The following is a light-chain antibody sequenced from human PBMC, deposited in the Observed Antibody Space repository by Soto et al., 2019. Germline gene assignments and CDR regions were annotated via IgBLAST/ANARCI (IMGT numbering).Light chain of an antibody. CDR3: QTWGTGIVV. V-gene: IGLV4-69*01. Sequence: QPVLTQSPSASASLGASVKLTCTLSTGHINNAIAWHQQQPEKGPRFLMKLNSDGSHTKGDGIFDRFSGSSSGSERYLTISSLQSEDEADYYCQTWGTGIVVFGGGTKLTVL. J-gene: IGLJ2*01. CDR2: LNSDGSH. CDR1: TGHINNA.